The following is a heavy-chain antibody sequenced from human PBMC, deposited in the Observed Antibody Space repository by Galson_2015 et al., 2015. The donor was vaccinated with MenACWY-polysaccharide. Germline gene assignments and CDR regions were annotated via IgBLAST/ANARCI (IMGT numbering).Heavy chain of an antibody. CDR3: VKSGLGDLGTTMFRGVDY. D-gene: IGHD3-10*01. V-gene: IGHV3-23*01. J-gene: IGHJ4*02. CDR1: GFTFSSSA. Sequence: SLKLSCTASGFTFSSSAMNWVRQAPGKRLEYVSAISSSGANTYYAHSVKDRFTITRDNSRNTLYLQMNSLRSEDTAVYHCVKSGLGDLGTTMFRGVDYWGRGTLATVSS. CDR2: ISSSGANT.